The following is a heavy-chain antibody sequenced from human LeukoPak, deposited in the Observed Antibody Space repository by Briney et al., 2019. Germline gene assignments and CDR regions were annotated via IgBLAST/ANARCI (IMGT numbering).Heavy chain of an antibody. V-gene: IGHV3-33*01. Sequence: PGGPLRLSCAASAFTFSSYGMHWARQAPGKGLEWVAVIWYDGTNKYYADSVKGRFTISRDNSKNTLYLQMNGLRAEDTAVYYCAREGYDGSPPCYYYYMDVWGKGTTVTVSS. CDR1: AFTFSSYG. CDR3: AREGYDGSPPCYYYYMDV. J-gene: IGHJ6*03. CDR2: IWYDGTNK. D-gene: IGHD5-24*01.